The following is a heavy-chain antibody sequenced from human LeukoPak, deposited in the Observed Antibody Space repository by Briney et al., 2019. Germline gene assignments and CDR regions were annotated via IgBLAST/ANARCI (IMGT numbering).Heavy chain of an antibody. V-gene: IGHV3-7*01. J-gene: IGHJ4*02. CDR1: GFTFSSHW. CDR3: TRGHD. Sequence: GGSLRLSCAASGFTFSSHWMSWVRQAPGKGLEWVANINQDGSGKNYVDSVKGRFTISRDNAKNPLYLQMNSLRADDTAVYYCTRGHDWGQGTLVTVSS. CDR2: INQDGSGK.